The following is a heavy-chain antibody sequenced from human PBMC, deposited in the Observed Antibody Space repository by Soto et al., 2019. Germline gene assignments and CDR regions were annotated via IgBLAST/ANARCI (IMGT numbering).Heavy chain of an antibody. Sequence: PGESLKISCKGSGYSFTSYWISWVRQMPGKGLEWMGRIDPSDSYTNYSPSFQGHVTISADKSISTAYLQWSSLKASDTAMYYCARHGRSRRRYYYDSSGSLGVDYWGQGTLVTVSS. CDR3: ARHGRSRRRYYYDSSGSLGVDY. CDR2: IDPSDSYT. J-gene: IGHJ4*02. D-gene: IGHD3-22*01. CDR1: GYSFTSYW. V-gene: IGHV5-10-1*01.